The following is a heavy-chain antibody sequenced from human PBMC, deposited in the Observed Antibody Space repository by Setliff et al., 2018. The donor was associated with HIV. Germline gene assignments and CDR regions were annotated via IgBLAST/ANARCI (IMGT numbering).Heavy chain of an antibody. CDR3: AKRATATAPFDY. CDR2: LRFDGSNK. J-gene: IGHJ4*02. CDR1: GFTFSSYS. V-gene: IGHV3-30*02. Sequence: GSLRLSCAASGFTFSSYSMNWVRQAPGKGLEWVAFLRFDGSNKYYADSVKGRFTISRDNSRTTMYLQMNSLRAEDTAVYYCAKRATATAPFDYWGQGTLVTVSS. D-gene: IGHD2-15*01.